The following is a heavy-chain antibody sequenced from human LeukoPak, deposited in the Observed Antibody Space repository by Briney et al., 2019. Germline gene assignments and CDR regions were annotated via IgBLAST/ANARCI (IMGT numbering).Heavy chain of an antibody. CDR2: MNPNSGNT. Sequence: ASVKVSCKASGYTFTSYNINWVRQATGQGLEWMGWMNPNSGNTGYAQKFQGRVTMTRNTSISTAYMELSSLRSEDTAVYYCARASHSYCSGGSCYSNPLDYWGQGTLVTVSS. CDR3: ARASHSYCSGGSCYSNPLDY. J-gene: IGHJ4*02. CDR1: GYTFTSYN. D-gene: IGHD2-15*01. V-gene: IGHV1-8*01.